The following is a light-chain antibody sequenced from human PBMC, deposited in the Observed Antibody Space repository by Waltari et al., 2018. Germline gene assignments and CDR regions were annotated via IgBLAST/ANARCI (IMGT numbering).Light chain of an antibody. CDR1: SDINVATYK. J-gene: IGLJ3*02. V-gene: IGLV5-45*01. CDR2: YRSDSDK. Sequence: QAVLTQPASLSASPGASASLTCTLRSDINVATYKIYWYPQRPGSPPQFLVKYRSDSDKRQGTGVPSRYSGSKDTSTNSCILLIAGLQSVDEADYYCMILHINAVVFGGGTKLTFL. CDR3: MILHINAVV.